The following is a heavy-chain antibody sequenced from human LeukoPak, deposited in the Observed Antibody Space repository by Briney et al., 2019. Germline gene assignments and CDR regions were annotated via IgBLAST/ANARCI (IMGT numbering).Heavy chain of an antibody. J-gene: IGHJ4*02. V-gene: IGHV3-23*01. Sequence: GGSLRLSCAASVFMFSNYAMSWVRQAPGKGLEWVSGISGSGETTYYSDSEKGRFTISRDNSRNTLYLHMNNLRAEDTAVYFCAKESFKALAGYLDSWGQGSLVTVSS. CDR2: ISGSGETT. CDR1: VFMFSNYA. CDR3: AKESFKALAGYLDS. D-gene: IGHD6-19*01.